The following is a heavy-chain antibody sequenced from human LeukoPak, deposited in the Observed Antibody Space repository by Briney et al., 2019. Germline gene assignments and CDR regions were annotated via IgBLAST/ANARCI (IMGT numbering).Heavy chain of an antibody. V-gene: IGHV3-11*01. CDR3: ARDTEQQLYYLDY. D-gene: IGHD6-13*01. CDR1: GFTFSDYY. J-gene: IGHJ4*02. CDR2: ISSSGSTI. Sequence: GGSLRLSCAASGFTFSDYYMSWIRQAPGKGLEWVSYISSSGSTIYYADSVKGRFTISRDNAKNSLYLQMNSLRAEGTAVYYCARDTEQQLYYLDYWGQGTLVTVSS.